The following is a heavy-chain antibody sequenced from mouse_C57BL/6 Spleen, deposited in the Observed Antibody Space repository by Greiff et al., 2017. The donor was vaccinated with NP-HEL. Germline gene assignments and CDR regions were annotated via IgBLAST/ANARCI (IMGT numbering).Heavy chain of an antibody. D-gene: IGHD1-1*02. J-gene: IGHJ2*01. V-gene: IGHV1-82*01. CDR1: GYAFSSSW. CDR2: IYPGDGDT. CDR3: ASGGWTGFDY. Sequence: VQLQQSGPELVKPGASVKISCKASGYAFSSSWMNWVKQRPGKGLEWIGRIYPGDGDTNYNGKFKGKATLTADKSSSTAYMQLSSLTSEDSAVYFCASGGWTGFDYWGQGTTLTVSS.